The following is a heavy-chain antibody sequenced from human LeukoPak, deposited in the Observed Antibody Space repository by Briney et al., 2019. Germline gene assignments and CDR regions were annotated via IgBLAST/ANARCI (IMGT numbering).Heavy chain of an antibody. CDR2: IYSGGST. CDR3: ASSVYCSGGSCYDYYYYMDV. Sequence: GGSLRLSCAASGFTVSSNYMSWVRQPPGKGLEWVSVIYSGGSTYYADSVKGRFTISRDNSKNTLYLQMDSLRAEDTAVYYCASSVYCSGGSCYDYYYYMDVWGKGTTVTVSS. CDR1: GFTVSSNY. J-gene: IGHJ6*03. V-gene: IGHV3-53*01. D-gene: IGHD2-15*01.